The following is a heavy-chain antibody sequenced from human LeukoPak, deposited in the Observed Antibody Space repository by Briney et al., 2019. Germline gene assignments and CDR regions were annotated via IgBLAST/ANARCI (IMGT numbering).Heavy chain of an antibody. CDR1: GFTFNSFA. Sequence: GGSLRLSCAASGFTFNSFAMHWVRQAPGKGLVWVSRISTDGSSTTYADSVKGRFTISRDNAKNTLYLEMNSLRAEDTAVYYCARDRYCTTTRCSDYWGQGTLVTVSS. CDR3: ARDRYCTTTRCSDY. D-gene: IGHD2-2*01. V-gene: IGHV3-74*03. J-gene: IGHJ4*02. CDR2: ISTDGSST.